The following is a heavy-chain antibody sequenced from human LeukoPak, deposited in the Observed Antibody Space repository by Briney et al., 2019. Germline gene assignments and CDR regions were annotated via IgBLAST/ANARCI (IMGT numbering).Heavy chain of an antibody. CDR2: IYPGDSDT. V-gene: IGHV5-51*01. CDR3: ARAGVVPAAILGWRATDTLLMFDP. J-gene: IGHJ5*02. CDR1: GYSFTSYW. Sequence: GESLKISCKGSGYSFTSYWIGWVRQMPGKGLEWMGIIYPGDSDTRYSPSFQGQVTISADKSISTAYLQWSSLKASDTAMYYCARAGVVPAAILGWRATDTLLMFDPWGQGTLVTVSS. D-gene: IGHD2-2*02.